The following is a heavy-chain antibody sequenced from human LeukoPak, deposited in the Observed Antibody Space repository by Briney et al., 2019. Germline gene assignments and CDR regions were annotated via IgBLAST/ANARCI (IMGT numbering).Heavy chain of an antibody. CDR1: GGSISSYY. CDR2: IYYSGST. V-gene: IGHV4-59*01. J-gene: IGHJ3*02. D-gene: IGHD1-1*01. CDR3: AREGALLNGGLDAFDI. Sequence: PSETLSLTCTVSGGSISSYYWSWIRQPPGKGLEWIGYIYYSGSTNYNPSLKSRVTISVDTSKNQFSLKLSSVTAADTAVYYCAREGALLNGGLDAFDIWGQGTMVTVSS.